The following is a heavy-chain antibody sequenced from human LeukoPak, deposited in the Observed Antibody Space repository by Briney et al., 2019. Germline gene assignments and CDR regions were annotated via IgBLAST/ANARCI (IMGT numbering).Heavy chain of an antibody. D-gene: IGHD2-15*01. CDR1: GGSISSYY. CDR2: IYDSGST. Sequence: SETLSLTCTVSGGSISSYYWSWFRQAPGKGLEWIGYIYDSGSTKYNPSLKSRLTISVDTSKTQFSLKLNSVAAADTAVYYCAYSVVVAATPFYWGQGTLVTVSS. J-gene: IGHJ4*02. CDR3: AYSVVVAATPFY. V-gene: IGHV4-59*01.